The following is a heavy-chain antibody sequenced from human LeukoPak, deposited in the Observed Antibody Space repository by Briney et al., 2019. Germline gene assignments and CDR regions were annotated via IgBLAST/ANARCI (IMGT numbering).Heavy chain of an antibody. CDR1: GGSISSSSYY. CDR3: ARETWGVAAAGHDY. J-gene: IGHJ4*02. Sequence: PSDTLSLTCAVSGGSISSSSYYWGWIRQPPGKVLECIESIYYSDNIHYNPSVQSRHAISVGTSKNQFSLMLSSVTAADTAVYYCARETWGVAAAGHDYWGQGTLVTVSS. D-gene: IGHD6-13*01. CDR2: IYYSDNI. V-gene: IGHV4-39*07.